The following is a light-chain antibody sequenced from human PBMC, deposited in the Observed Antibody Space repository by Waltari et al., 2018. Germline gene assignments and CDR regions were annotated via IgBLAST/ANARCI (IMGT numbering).Light chain of an antibody. CDR3: LLSYNDGRSV. CDR2: DTS. CDR1: TGTVTSGHY. J-gene: IGLJ3*02. V-gene: IGLV7-46*01. Sequence: QAVVTQEPSLTVSPGGTVTLTCGSTTGTVTSGHYPYWFQQKPGQAPRTLIFDTSHRHSWTPARFSGSLLGGKAALTLSGAQAEDEADYYCLLSYNDGRSVFGGGTKLTVL.